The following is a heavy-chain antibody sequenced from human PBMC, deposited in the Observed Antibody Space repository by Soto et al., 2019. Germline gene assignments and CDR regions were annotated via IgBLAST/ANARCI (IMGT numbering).Heavy chain of an antibody. CDR1: GFTFSSYT. CDR3: ARDGYYDSSGYYYFDY. Sequence: EVQLVESGGGLVQPGGSLSLSCAASGFTFSSYTMNWVRQAPGKGLEWVSYISSSSSTIYYADSVKGRFTISRDNAKNSLYLQMNSLRDEDTAVYYCARDGYYDSSGYYYFDYWGQGTLVTVSS. J-gene: IGHJ4*02. CDR2: ISSSSSTI. D-gene: IGHD3-22*01. V-gene: IGHV3-48*02.